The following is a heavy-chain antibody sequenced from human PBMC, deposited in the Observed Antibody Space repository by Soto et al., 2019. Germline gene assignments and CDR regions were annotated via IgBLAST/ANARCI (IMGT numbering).Heavy chain of an antibody. CDR2: ISYDGSNK. V-gene: IGHV3-30*14. J-gene: IGHJ6*02. CDR3: VKASPASSWYDYYYYGMDV. CDR1: GFTFSSYA. Sequence: GGSLRLSCAASGFTFSSYAMHWVRQAPGKGLEWVAVISYDGSNKYYADSVKGRFTISRDNSKNTLYLQMSSLRAEDTAVYYCVKASPASSWYDYYYYGMDVWGQGTTVTVPS. D-gene: IGHD6-13*01.